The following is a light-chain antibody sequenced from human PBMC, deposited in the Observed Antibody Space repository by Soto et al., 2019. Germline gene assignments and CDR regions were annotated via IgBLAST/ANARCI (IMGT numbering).Light chain of an antibody. CDR1: TSDVGNYNY. J-gene: IGLJ2*01. CDR3: CSSASSYTSVV. V-gene: IGLV2-11*01. Sequence: QSVLTQPRSVSGSPGQSVTISCSGTTSDVGNYNYVSWYQQHPGKAPKLIIYDVTKRPSGVPDRFSGSKSGNTASLIIFGLQTEDEAHYYCCSSASSYTSVVFGGGTKLTVL. CDR2: DVT.